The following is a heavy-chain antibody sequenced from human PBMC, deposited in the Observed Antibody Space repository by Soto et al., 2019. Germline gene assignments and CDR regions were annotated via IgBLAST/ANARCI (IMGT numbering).Heavy chain of an antibody. J-gene: IGHJ4*02. CDR2: FSGSGGNT. Sequence: EVQLLESGGGLVQPGGSLRLSCAASGFTFNNYAMSWVRQAPGKGLEWVSTFSGSGGNTYYADSVKGRFTISRDNSNNTRYLQMNSLRAEDTAVYYCAKRSGAAAGYFDYWGQGTLITVSS. CDR1: GFTFNNYA. V-gene: IGHV3-23*01. D-gene: IGHD6-13*01. CDR3: AKRSGAAAGYFDY.